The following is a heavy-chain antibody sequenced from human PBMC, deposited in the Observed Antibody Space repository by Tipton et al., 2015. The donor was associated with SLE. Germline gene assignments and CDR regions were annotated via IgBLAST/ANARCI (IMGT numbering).Heavy chain of an antibody. D-gene: IGHD4-23*01. CDR3: AGGSVTVNY. CDR2: IYYSGST. V-gene: IGHV4-39*07. J-gene: IGHJ4*02. Sequence: TLSLTCTVSGGSISSGSYYWGWIRQPPGKGLEWIGSIYYSGSTYYNPSLKSRVTISVDTSKNQFSLKLSSVTAADTAVYYCAGGSVTVNYWGQGTLVTVSS. CDR1: GGSISSGSYY.